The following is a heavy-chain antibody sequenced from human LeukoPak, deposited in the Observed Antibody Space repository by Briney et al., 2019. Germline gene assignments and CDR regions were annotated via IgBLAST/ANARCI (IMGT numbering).Heavy chain of an antibody. D-gene: IGHD3-22*01. CDR2: IYTSGST. V-gene: IGHV4-4*07. J-gene: IGHJ4*02. Sequence: PSETLSLTCTVSGGSISSYYWSWIRQPAGKGLEWIGRIYTSGSTNYNPSLKSRVTISVDTSKNQFSLKLTSMTAADTAVYYCARDRSSGYPGSFDYWGQGTLVTVSS. CDR1: GGSISSYY. CDR3: ARDRSSGYPGSFDY.